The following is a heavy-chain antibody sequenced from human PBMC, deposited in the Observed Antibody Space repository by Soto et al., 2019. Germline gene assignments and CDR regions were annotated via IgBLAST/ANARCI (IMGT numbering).Heavy chain of an antibody. D-gene: IGHD3-9*01. CDR1: GGSISSSNW. CDR2: IYHSGNS. Sequence: PSETLSLTCAVSGGSISSSNWWSWVRQPQGRGLEWIGEIYHSGNSNYNPSLKSRVTLSVDKSKNQFSLKLSSVTAADTAVYYCARGTFVLRYFDAGGGMDGWGQGTTVTVSS. V-gene: IGHV4-4*02. CDR3: ARGTFVLRYFDAGGGMDG. J-gene: IGHJ6*02.